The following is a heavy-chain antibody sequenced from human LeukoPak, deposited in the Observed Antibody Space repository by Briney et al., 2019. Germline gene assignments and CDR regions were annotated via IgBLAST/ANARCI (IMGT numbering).Heavy chain of an antibody. J-gene: IGHJ4*02. CDR3: TTDQNWGTDY. CDR1: GFTFGDYA. CDR2: IRSKAYGGTT. D-gene: IGHD7-27*01. Sequence: GGSLRLSCTASGFTFGDYAMSWVRQAPGKGLEWVGFIRSKAYGGTTEYAASVKGRFTISRDDSKSIAYLQMNSLKTEDTAVYYCTTDQNWGTDYWGQGTLVTVSS. V-gene: IGHV3-49*04.